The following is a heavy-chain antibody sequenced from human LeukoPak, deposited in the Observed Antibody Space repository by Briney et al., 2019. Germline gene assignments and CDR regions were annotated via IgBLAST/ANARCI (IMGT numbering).Heavy chain of an antibody. CDR3: ARRSPNYYFDY. CDR1: GFTFSNYN. CDR2: ISSSNNYI. J-gene: IGHJ4*02. V-gene: IGHV3-21*01. Sequence: PGGSLRLSCAASGFTFSNYNMNWVRQAPGKGLEWGSSISSSNNYIYYADSVKGRLTISRDNAKNSLYLQMNNLRAEDTAVYYCARRSPNYYFDYWGQGTPVTVSS.